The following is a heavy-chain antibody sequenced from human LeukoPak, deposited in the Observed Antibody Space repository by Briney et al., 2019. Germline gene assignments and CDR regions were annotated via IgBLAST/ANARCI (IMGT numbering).Heavy chain of an antibody. D-gene: IGHD3-10*01. CDR2: ISAYNGNT. J-gene: IGHJ5*02. CDR1: GYTFTSYG. CDR3: ARADLITMVRGVRSRGWFDP. V-gene: IGHV1-18*01. Sequence: ASVKVSCKASGYTFTSYGISWVRQAPGQGLEWMGWISAYNGNTNYAQKLQGRVTMTTDTSTSTAYMELRSLRSGDTAVYYCARADLITMVRGVRSRGWFDPWGQGTLVTVSS.